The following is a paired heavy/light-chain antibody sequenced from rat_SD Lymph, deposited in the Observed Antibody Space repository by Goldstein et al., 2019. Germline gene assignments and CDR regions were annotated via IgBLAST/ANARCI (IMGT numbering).Light chain of an antibody. J-gene: IGKJ2-3*01. CDR2: RAT. CDR1: QDVGIY. CDR3: LQYDEYPYT. V-gene: IGKV14S9*01. Sequence: DIQMTQSPSSMSVSLGDTVTITCRASQDVGIYVNWFQQKPGKSPRRMIYRATNLADGVPSRFSGSRSGSDYSLTISSLESEDVADYHCLQYDEYPYTFGAGTKLELK.
Heavy chain of an antibody. CDR1: GFTFNNYW. CDR3: TRARGYGDVMDA. D-gene: IGHD1-7*01. Sequence: EVQLVESGGGLVQPGRSLKLSCVASGFTFNNYWMTWIRQAPGKGLEWVASITNTGGSTYYPDSVKGRFTISRDNAKSTLYLQMNSLRSEDTATYYCTRARGYGDVMDAWGQGASVTVSS. CDR2: ITNTGGST. V-gene: IGHV5-31*01. J-gene: IGHJ4*01.